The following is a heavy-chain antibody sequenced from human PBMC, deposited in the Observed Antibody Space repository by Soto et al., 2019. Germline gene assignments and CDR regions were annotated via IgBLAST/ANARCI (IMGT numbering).Heavy chain of an antibody. D-gene: IGHD5-18*01. CDR1: GFMFSAYW. V-gene: IGHV3-7*01. J-gene: IGHJ4*02. Sequence: XESLRLSCAASGFMFSAYWMSWVRQAPGKGLEWVANIHGDGGKIYYVDSVKGRFTISRDNAKRSLYLQMNSLRAEDTAVYYCARDFYGGYTYGPGDYWGQGALVTVSS. CDR2: IHGDGGKI. CDR3: ARDFYGGYTYGPGDY.